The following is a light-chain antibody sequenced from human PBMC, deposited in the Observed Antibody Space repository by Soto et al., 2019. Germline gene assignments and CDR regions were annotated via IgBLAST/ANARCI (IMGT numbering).Light chain of an antibody. CDR1: QSISSW. Sequence: DIQMTQSPSTLSASVGDRVTITCRASQSISSWLAWYQQKPGKAPKLLIYDASYLERGVPSRFSGSGSGTEFTHTISSLQPDDLATYYCQQYNSFWTFGQGTKVEI. J-gene: IGKJ1*01. V-gene: IGKV1-5*01. CDR2: DAS. CDR3: QQYNSFWT.